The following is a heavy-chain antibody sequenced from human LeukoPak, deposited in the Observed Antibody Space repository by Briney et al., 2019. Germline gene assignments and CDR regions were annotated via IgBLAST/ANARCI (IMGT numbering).Heavy chain of an antibody. J-gene: IGHJ4*02. Sequence: GGSLRLSCAASGFTFSSYAMHWVRQAPGKGLEWVAVISYDGSNKYYADSVKGRFTISRDNSKNTLYLQMNSLRAEDTAVYYCAREVQLERRVDYWGQGTLVTVSS. V-gene: IGHV3-30-3*01. CDR3: AREVQLERRVDY. D-gene: IGHD1-1*01. CDR2: ISYDGSNK. CDR1: GFTFSSYA.